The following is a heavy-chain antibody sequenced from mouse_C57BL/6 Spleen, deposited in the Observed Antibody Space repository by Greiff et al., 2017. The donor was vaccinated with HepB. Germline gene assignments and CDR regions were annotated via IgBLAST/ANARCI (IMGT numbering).Heavy chain of an antibody. D-gene: IGHD2-1*01. CDR2: ISYDGSN. CDR3: AREGNYGWYFDV. J-gene: IGHJ1*03. V-gene: IGHV3-6*01. CDR1: GYSITSGYY. Sequence: EVKLQESGPGLVKPSQSLSLTCSVTGYSITSGYYWNWIRQFPGNKLEWMGYISYDGSNNYNPSLKNRISITRDTSKNQFFLKLNSVTTEDTATYYCAREGNYGWYFDVWGTGTTVTVSS.